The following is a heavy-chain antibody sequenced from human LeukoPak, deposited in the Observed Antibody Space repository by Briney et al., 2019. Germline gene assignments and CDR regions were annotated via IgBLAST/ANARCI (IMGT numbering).Heavy chain of an antibody. V-gene: IGHV4-61*02. CDR1: GGSISSGSYC. CDR2: IYTSGST. Sequence: SETLSLTCTVSGGSISSGSYCWSWIRQPAGKGLEWIERIYTSGSTNYNPSLKSRVTISVDTSKNQFSLKLSSVTAADTAVYYCARGGGGDYEEYFQHWGQGTLVTVSS. D-gene: IGHD4-17*01. CDR3: ARGGGGDYEEYFQH. J-gene: IGHJ1*01.